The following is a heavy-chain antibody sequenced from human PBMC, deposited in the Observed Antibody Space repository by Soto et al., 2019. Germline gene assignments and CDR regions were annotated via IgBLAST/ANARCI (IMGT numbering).Heavy chain of an antibody. CDR1: GFSFSTYA. CDR2: FNGNGGGT. V-gene: IGHV3-23*01. Sequence: EVQLLESGGGLVQPGGSLRLACATSGFSFSTYAMTWVRQAPGKGLEWVSTFNGNGGGTYYADSVTGRFTISRDNSKNTLYLQMDSLRAEDTATYYCAKDNSLHWFDPWGQGTLVTVSS. D-gene: IGHD2-15*01. CDR3: AKDNSLHWFDP. J-gene: IGHJ5*02.